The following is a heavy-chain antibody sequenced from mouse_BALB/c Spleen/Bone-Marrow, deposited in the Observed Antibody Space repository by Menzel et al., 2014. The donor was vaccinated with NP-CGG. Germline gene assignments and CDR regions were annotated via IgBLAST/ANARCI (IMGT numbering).Heavy chain of an antibody. CDR1: GYTFSTYW. Sequence: QVQLQQSGAELMKPGASVKISCKATGYTFSTYWIEWVKQRPGHGLEWIGEILPGSGTTNYNEKFEGKATFAADTSSNTAYMQLSSLTSEDSAVYYCARLITTGGFAYWGQGTLVTVSA. CDR2: ILPGSGTT. V-gene: IGHV1-9*01. D-gene: IGHD2-4*01. J-gene: IGHJ3*01. CDR3: ARLITTGGFAY.